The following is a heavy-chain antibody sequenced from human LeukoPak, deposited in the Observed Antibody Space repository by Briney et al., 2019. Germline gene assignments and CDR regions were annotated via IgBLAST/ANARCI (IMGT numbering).Heavy chain of an antibody. J-gene: IGHJ3*02. V-gene: IGHV4-59*01. CDR2: IYYSGST. Sequence: SETLSLTCTVSGGSISSYYWSWIRQPPGKGLEWIGYIYYSGSTNYNPSLKSRVTISVDTSKNQFSLKLSSVTAADTAVYYCARLTMVRGLDIWGQGTTVTVSS. CDR1: GGSISSYY. D-gene: IGHD3-10*01. CDR3: ARLTMVRGLDI.